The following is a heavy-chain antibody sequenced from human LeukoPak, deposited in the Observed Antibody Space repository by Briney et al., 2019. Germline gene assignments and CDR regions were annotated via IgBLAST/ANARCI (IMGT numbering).Heavy chain of an antibody. CDR1: GFTLSSYS. J-gene: IGHJ4*02. D-gene: IGHD5-12*01. CDR2: ISSSSSYI. V-gene: IGHV3-21*01. CDR3: AKIYSGYDSSDY. Sequence: GGSLILSCAASGFTLSSYSMNWVRQAPGKGLEWVSSISSSSSYIYYADSVKGRFTISRDNAKNSLYLQMNSLRAEDTAVYYCAKIYSGYDSSDYWGQGTLVTVSS.